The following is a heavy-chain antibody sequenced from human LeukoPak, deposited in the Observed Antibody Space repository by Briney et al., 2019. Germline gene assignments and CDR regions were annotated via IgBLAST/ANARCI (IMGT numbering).Heavy chain of an antibody. CDR2: INKDGNEK. J-gene: IGHJ1*01. Sequence: GGSLRLSCVASGFNFRNHWMAWIRHAPGRGLEWVANINKDGNEKYYLDSVRGRFTISRDNAKNSPYLQMNSLGAEDTAVYYCVRELVVGPAEYFQSWGQGTLVTVSS. CDR3: VRELVVGPAEYFQS. CDR1: GFNFRNHW. V-gene: IGHV3-7*01. D-gene: IGHD2-15*01.